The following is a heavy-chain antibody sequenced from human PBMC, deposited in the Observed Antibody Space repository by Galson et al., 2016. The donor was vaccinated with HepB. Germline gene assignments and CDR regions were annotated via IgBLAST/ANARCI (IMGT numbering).Heavy chain of an antibody. V-gene: IGHV3-30*18. Sequence: SLRLSCAASGFMFNSYAMHWVRQAPGKGLAWVAVVSYDGSNKYHADSVRGRFTISRDNSKNTLYLQMSSLRAEDTAVYYCAKDIRPSKLQFFDWVSPNHYAMDVWGQGTTVTGSS. J-gene: IGHJ6*02. D-gene: IGHD3-9*01. CDR2: VSYDGSNK. CDR3: AKDIRPSKLQFFDWVSPNHYAMDV. CDR1: GFMFNSYA.